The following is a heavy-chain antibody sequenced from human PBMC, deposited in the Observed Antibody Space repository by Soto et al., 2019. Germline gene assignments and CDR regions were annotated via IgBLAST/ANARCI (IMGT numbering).Heavy chain of an antibody. CDR3: ARARYCSGGSCPQHY. CDR2: IIPIFGTA. J-gene: IGHJ4*02. Sequence: SVKVSCKASGGTFSSYAISWVRQAPGQGLEWMGGIIPIFGTANYAQKFQGRVTITADESTSTAYMELSSLRSEDTAVYYCARARYCSGGSCPQHYWGQGTLVTVSS. CDR1: GGTFSSYA. D-gene: IGHD2-15*01. V-gene: IGHV1-69*13.